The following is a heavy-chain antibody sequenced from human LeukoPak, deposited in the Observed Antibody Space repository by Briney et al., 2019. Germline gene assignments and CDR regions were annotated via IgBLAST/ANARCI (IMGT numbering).Heavy chain of an antibody. J-gene: IGHJ3*02. CDR2: INHSGST. CDR3: ARPQDIVVVPAAHAFDI. CDR1: GGSFSGYY. V-gene: IGHV4-34*01. D-gene: IGHD2-2*01. Sequence: PSETLSLTCAVYGGSFSGYYWSWIRQPPGKGLEWIGEINHSGSTNYNPSLKSRVTISVDTSKNQFSLKLSSVTAADTAVYYCARPQDIVVVPAAHAFDIWGQGTMVTVSS.